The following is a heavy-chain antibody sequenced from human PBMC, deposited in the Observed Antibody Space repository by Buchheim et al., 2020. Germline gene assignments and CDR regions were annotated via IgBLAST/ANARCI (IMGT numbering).Heavy chain of an antibody. J-gene: IGHJ1*01. CDR3: ATHHRLGVVGSEYFQH. CDR2: ISYDGSNE. D-gene: IGHD3-3*01. V-gene: IGHV3-30*03. CDR1: GFTFGSYG. Sequence: QVQLVESGGGVVQPGKSLRLSCAASGFTFGSYGMHWVRQAPGKGLEWVALISYDGSNEYYADSVKGRFIISGTHSKNTLYLQMNSLRAEDTAVYYCATHHRLGVVGSEYFQHWGQGTL.